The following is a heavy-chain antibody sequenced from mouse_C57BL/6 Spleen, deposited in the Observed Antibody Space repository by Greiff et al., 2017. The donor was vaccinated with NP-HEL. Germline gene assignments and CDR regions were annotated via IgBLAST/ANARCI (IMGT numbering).Heavy chain of an antibody. V-gene: IGHV1-52*01. CDR1: GYTFTSYW. CDR2: IDPSDSEP. CDR3: ARDGYYLFDY. J-gene: IGHJ2*01. D-gene: IGHD2-3*01. Sequence: QVQLQQPGAELVRPGSSVKLSCKASGYTFTSYWMHWVKQRPIQGLEWIGNIDPSDSEPHYNQKFKDKATLTVDKSSSTAYMQLSSLTSEDSAVYYCARDGYYLFDYWGNGTTLTVS.